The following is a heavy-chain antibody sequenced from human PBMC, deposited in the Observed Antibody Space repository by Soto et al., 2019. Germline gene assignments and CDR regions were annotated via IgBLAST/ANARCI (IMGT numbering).Heavy chain of an antibody. CDR2: ISGSGGST. J-gene: IGHJ5*02. D-gene: IGHD1-1*01. V-gene: IGHV3-23*01. CDR1: GFTFSSYA. CDR3: ARGGLDSNWFDP. Sequence: PGGSLRLSCAASGFTFSSYAMSWVRQAPGKGLEWVSAISGSGGSTYYADSVKGRFTISRDNSKNTLYLQMNSLRAEDTAVYYCARGGLDSNWFDPWGQGTLVTVSS.